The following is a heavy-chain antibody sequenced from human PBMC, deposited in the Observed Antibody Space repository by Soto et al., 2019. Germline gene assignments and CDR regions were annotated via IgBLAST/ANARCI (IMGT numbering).Heavy chain of an antibody. Sequence: GGSLRLSCAASGFTFSSYAMHWVRQAPGKGLEWVAVISFDGSNKYYADSVKGRFTISRDNSKNTLYLQINSLRTEDTAVYYCTRDSYGSGLYYSDYWGQGTLVTVSS. CDR1: GFTFSSYA. V-gene: IGHV3-30-3*01. D-gene: IGHD6-19*01. CDR3: TRDSYGSGLYYSDY. CDR2: ISFDGSNK. J-gene: IGHJ4*02.